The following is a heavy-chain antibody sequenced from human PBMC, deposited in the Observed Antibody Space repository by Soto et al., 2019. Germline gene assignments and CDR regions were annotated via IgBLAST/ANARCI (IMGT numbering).Heavy chain of an antibody. Sequence: QVQLHQWGAGLLKPSETLSLTCGVYGGSFSVHYCSWIRQPPGKGLEWIGEINHSGSTNYDPSLKRRVTISIDTSENQFSLKLSSVTAADTAVYYCARIVGGPYCGGDCYDHWGQGTLVTVSS. CDR2: INHSGST. CDR1: GGSFSVHY. J-gene: IGHJ4*02. V-gene: IGHV4-34*01. D-gene: IGHD2-21*01. CDR3: ARIVGGPYCGGDCYDH.